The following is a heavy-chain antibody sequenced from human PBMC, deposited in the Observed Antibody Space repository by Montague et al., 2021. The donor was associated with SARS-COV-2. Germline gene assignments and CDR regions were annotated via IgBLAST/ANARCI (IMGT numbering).Heavy chain of an antibody. CDR2: TSYSGST. J-gene: IGHJ6*02. Sequence: SETLSLTCSVSGGSISSSYWSWIRQPPGKGLEWIGYTSYSGSTDYNPSLKSRVTISIDTSKNQFSLKLSSVTAADTAVYYCARWGEYYDSPYYYYAMDVWGQGTTVTVSS. CDR3: ARWGEYYDSPYYYYAMDV. V-gene: IGHV4-59*12. D-gene: IGHD3-3*01. CDR1: GGSISSSY.